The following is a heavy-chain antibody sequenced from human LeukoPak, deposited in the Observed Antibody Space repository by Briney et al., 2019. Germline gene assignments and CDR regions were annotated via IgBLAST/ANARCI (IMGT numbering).Heavy chain of an antibody. CDR1: GYTFTSYY. CDR2: INPNSGGT. J-gene: IGHJ4*02. D-gene: IGHD3-10*01. V-gene: IGHV1-2*02. Sequence: ASVKVSCKASGYTFTSYYMHWVRQAPGQGLEWMGWINPNSGGTNYAQKFQGRVTMTRDTSISTAYMELSRLRSDDTAVYYCARVLHYYYGSGSYYEDALDYWGQGTLVTVSS. CDR3: ARVLHYYYGSGSYYEDALDY.